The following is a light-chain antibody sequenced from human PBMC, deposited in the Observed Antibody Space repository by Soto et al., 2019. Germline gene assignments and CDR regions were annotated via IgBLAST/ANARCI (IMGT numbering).Light chain of an antibody. CDR2: DVS. CDR3: SSYTTSTTRM. Sequence: QSALTQPASVSGSPGQSITISCTGTSSDVGVYDFVSWYQQHPGKAPKLMIYDVSNRPAGVSNRFSGSKSGNTASLTISGLQAEDDADYYCSSYTTSTTRMFGGGTKLTVL. J-gene: IGLJ3*02. V-gene: IGLV2-14*03. CDR1: SSDVGVYDF.